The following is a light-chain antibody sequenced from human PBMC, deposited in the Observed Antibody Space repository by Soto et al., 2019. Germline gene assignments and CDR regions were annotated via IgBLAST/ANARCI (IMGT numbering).Light chain of an antibody. CDR3: QSYDSSLSGGV. V-gene: IGLV1-40*01. J-gene: IGLJ3*02. CDR1: SSHIGAGYD. Sequence: QSVLTQPPSVSGDPGQRVTISCTGSSSHIGAGYDVHWYQQLPGTAPKLLIYGNSNRPSGVPDRFSGSKSGTSASLAITGLQAEDEADYYCQSYDSSLSGGVFGGGTKVTVL. CDR2: GNS.